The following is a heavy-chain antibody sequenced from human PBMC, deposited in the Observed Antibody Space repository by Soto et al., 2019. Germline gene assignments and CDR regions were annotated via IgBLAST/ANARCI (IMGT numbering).Heavy chain of an antibody. CDR1: GFTFTHYW. CDR3: TRAGRYSYGNGFDP. CDR2: ISSDGSNT. V-gene: IGHV3-74*01. J-gene: IGHJ5*02. Sequence: EVQLVESGGGLVQPGGSLRLSCVASGFTFTHYWMHWVRQAPGKGLVWVSYISSDGSNTNYADSVKGRFTISRDNAKKTLYLQMNSLRAEVTALYYCTRAGRYSYGNGFDPWGQGTLVTVSS. D-gene: IGHD5-18*01.